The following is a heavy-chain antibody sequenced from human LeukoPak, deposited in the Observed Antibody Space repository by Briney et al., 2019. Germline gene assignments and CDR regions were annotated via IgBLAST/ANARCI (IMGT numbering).Heavy chain of an antibody. Sequence: PGRSLRLSCAASGFTFSSYGMHWVRQAPGKGLEWVAVISYDGSNKYYADSVKGRFTISRDNSKNTLYLQMNSLRAEDTAVYYCASAWGSTSLIDYWGREPWSPSPQ. D-gene: IGHD2-2*01. CDR2: ISYDGSNK. CDR3: ASAWGSTSLIDY. J-gene: IGHJ4*02. CDR1: GFTFSSYG. V-gene: IGHV3-30*03.